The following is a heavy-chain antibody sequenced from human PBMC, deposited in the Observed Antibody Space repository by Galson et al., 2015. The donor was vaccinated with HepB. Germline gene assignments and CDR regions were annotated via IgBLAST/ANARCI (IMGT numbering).Heavy chain of an antibody. CDR3: ARALWSYAFDI. V-gene: IGHV3-21*01. CDR2: ISSRSSSI. D-gene: IGHD3-10*01. Sequence: SLRLSCAASGFTFSSYGMNWVRQAPGKGLEWVSSISSRSSSIYNADSMKGRFTISRDNAKNSLYLQMNSLRAEDTAVYYCARALWSYAFDIWGQGTMVTVSS. J-gene: IGHJ3*02. CDR1: GFTFSSYG.